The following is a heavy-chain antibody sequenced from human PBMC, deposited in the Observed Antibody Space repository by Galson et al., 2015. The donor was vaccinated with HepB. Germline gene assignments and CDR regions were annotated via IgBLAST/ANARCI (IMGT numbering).Heavy chain of an antibody. CDR3: ARNRGYETFDY. D-gene: IGHD5-12*01. CDR2: IKENGSIK. CDR1: GFMFSGHW. Sequence: SLRLSCAASGFMFSGHWMNWVRQAPGKGLEWVANIKENGSIKYYVDSVTGRFTISRDNDRNILSLQMNGQRAEDTAVYFCARNRGYETFDYWGQGALVTVSS. V-gene: IGHV3-7*03. J-gene: IGHJ4*02.